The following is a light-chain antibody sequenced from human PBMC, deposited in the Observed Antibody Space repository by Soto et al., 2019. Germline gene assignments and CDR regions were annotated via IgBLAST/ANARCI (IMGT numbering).Light chain of an antibody. CDR3: QQLDRYPFT. J-gene: IGKJ4*01. Sequence: ETVLTQSPARLSLSPGERATLSCRAGQSVSDYLAWYQQKPGQPPRLLFFDASNRVTGVPARFSAGGSGTDFSLTISSVQPEDFASYYCQQLDRYPFTFGGGTKVEI. V-gene: IGKV3-11*01. CDR2: DAS. CDR1: QSVSDY.